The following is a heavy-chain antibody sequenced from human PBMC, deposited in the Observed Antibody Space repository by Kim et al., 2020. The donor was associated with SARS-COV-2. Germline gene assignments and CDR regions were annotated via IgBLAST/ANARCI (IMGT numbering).Heavy chain of an antibody. D-gene: IGHD1-20*01. V-gene: IGHV3-30-3*01. CDR1: GFTFSSYA. CDR2: ISYDGSNK. J-gene: IGHJ6*02. CDR3: ASWPPPYNWNDPYYYYGMDV. Sequence: GGSLRLSCAASGFTFSSYAMHWVRQAPGKGLEWVAVISYDGSNKYYADSVKGRFTISRDNSKNTLYLQMNSLRAEDTAVYYCASWPPPYNWNDPYYYYGMDVWGQGTTVTVSS.